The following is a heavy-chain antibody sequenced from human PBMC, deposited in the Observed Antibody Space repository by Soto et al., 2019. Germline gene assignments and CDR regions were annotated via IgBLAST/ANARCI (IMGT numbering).Heavy chain of an antibody. CDR1: GYTFTGYY. J-gene: IGHJ4*02. Sequence: ASVKVSCKASGYTFTGYYMHWVRQAPGQGLEWMGWINPTSGVTNYAQKFQGRVTMTRDTSISTAYMELSSLRPEDTAVYYCARRQTSGYNRYFDSWGQGTLVTVSS. CDR3: ARRQTSGYNRYFDS. CDR2: INPTSGVT. D-gene: IGHD5-12*01. V-gene: IGHV1-2*02.